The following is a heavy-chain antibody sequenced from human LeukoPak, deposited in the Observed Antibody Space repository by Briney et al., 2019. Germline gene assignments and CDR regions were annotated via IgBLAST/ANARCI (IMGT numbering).Heavy chain of an antibody. CDR3: AKGGGCSSTSCYTIFAY. CDR2: ISGSGGST. J-gene: IGHJ4*02. CDR1: GFTFSSYA. Sequence: GGSLRLSCAASGFTFSSYAMSWVRQAPGKGLEWVSAISGSGGSTYYADSVKGRFTISRDNSKNTLYLQMNSLRAEDTAVYYCAKGGGCSSTSCYTIFAYWGQGTLVTVSS. D-gene: IGHD2-2*02. V-gene: IGHV3-23*01.